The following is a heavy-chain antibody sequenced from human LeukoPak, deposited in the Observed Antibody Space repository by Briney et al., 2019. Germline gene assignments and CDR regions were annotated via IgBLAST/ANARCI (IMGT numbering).Heavy chain of an antibody. Sequence: GGSLRLSCAASGFTVSSNYMSWVRQAPGKGLEWVSVIYSGGSTYYADSVKGRFTISRDNSKNTLYLQMNSLRAEDTAVYYCAKDGSGTYSRFDYWGQGTLVTVSS. CDR1: GFTVSSNY. J-gene: IGHJ4*02. V-gene: IGHV3-66*01. D-gene: IGHD3-10*01. CDR3: AKDGSGTYSRFDY. CDR2: IYSGGST.